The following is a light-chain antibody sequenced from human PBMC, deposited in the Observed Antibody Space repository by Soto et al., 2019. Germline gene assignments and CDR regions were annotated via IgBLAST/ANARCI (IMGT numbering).Light chain of an antibody. CDR1: QTIRRY. CDR3: QQSYITPYT. J-gene: IGKJ2*01. CDR2: AS. V-gene: IGKV1-39*01. Sequence: DIQMTQSPSTLSASVGDKVTITCRASQTIRRYLNWFQQKPGKAPKLLISASSLQDGVPSRFSDSGSGTDFTLTISSLQPEDFATYFCQQSYITPYTFGQGTKLEI.